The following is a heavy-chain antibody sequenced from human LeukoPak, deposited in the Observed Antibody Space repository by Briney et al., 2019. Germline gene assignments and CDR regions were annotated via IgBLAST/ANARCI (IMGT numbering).Heavy chain of an antibody. V-gene: IGHV4-59*11. D-gene: IGHD3-16*01. CDR2: IHLSGST. CDR3: ARGGVWYFDL. Sequence: SETLSLTCTVSGGSISFHYWSWIRQPPGKGLEWIGYIHLSGSTYYDPSLRSRVTISGDTSKNQFSLRLNSVTAADTAVYYFARGGVWYFDLWGRGTLVTVSS. J-gene: IGHJ2*01. CDR1: GGSISFHY.